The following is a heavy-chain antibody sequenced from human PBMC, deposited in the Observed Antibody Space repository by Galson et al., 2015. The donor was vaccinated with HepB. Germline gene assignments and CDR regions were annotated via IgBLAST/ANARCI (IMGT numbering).Heavy chain of an antibody. Sequence: SLRLSCAASGFTFSNYAMSWVRQAPGKGLEWVSAISGSGDSTYHADSVKGRFTLSRDNSKNTLYLQMNSLRGEDTAAYYCAKEKYSSSWYNAWFDPWGQGTLVTVSS. J-gene: IGHJ5*02. V-gene: IGHV3-23*01. CDR3: AKEKYSSSWYNAWFDP. D-gene: IGHD6-13*01. CDR2: ISGSGDST. CDR1: GFTFSNYA.